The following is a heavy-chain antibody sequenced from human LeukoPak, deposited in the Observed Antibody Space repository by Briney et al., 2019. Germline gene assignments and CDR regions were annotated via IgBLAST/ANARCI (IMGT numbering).Heavy chain of an antibody. Sequence: SETLSLTCTVSSGSIDINYWGSVRQPAGGGLEWIGRIYTPGTTNYHLSLRSRLPLPVHTSKSQFSLNLRSMTPADTAIFYCARQGYTARHYFLDYWSQGTLVTVSS. CDR2: IYTPGTT. CDR1: SGSIDINY. CDR3: ARQGYTARHYFLDY. V-gene: IGHV4-4*07. D-gene: IGHD3-16*02. J-gene: IGHJ4*02.